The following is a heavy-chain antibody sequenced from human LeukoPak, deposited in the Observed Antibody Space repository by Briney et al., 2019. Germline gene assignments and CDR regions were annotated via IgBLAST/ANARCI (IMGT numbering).Heavy chain of an antibody. Sequence: SETLSLTCTVSGGSISGDYWSWIRQPPGKGLEYIGYIYYSGTESTNYNPSLKSRVTISVDTSKNQFSLKLSSVTPADTAVYYCARLAPRRGYYYYGMDVWGQGTTVTVSS. J-gene: IGHJ6*02. D-gene: IGHD3-10*01. V-gene: IGHV4-59*01. CDR3: ARLAPRRGYYYYGMDV. CDR2: IYYSGTEST. CDR1: GGSISGDY.